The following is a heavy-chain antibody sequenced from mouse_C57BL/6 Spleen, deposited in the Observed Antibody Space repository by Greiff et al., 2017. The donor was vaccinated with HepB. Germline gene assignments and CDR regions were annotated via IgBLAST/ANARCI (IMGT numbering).Heavy chain of an antibody. CDR3: TGYYYGSSYRWYFDV. Sequence: EVKVEESGGGLVQPGGSMKLSCVASGFTFSNYWMNWVRQSPEKGLEWVAQIRLKSDNYATHYAESVKGRFTISRDDSKSSVYLQMNNLRAEDTGIYYCTGYYYGSSYRWYFDVWGTGTTVTVSS. CDR1: GFTFSNYW. CDR2: IRLKSDNYAT. D-gene: IGHD1-1*01. J-gene: IGHJ1*03. V-gene: IGHV6-3*01.